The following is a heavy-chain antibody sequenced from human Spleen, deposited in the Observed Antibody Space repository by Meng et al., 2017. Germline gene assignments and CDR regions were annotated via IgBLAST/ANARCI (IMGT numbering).Heavy chain of an antibody. J-gene: IGHJ4*02. V-gene: IGHV1-46*01. D-gene: IGHD6-19*01. CDR2: INPSGGST. CDR1: GYTFTSYY. Sequence: ASVKVSCKASGYTFTSYYMHWVGHAPGQGLQWRGIINPSGGSTSYAQKFQGRVTMTRDTSTSTVYMELSSMRSEDTAVYYCAGMYSSGWYGGLGYWGQGTLVTVSS. CDR3: AGMYSSGWYGGLGY.